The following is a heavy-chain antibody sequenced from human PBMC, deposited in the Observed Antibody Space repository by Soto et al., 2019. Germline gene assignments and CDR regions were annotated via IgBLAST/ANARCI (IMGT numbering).Heavy chain of an antibody. J-gene: IGHJ4*02. Sequence: GGSLRLSCAASGFTFSSYAMSWVRQAPGKGLEWVSAISGSGGSTYYADSVKGRFTISRDNSRNTLYLQMNSLRAEDTAVYYCAKDFSRVRTTVVLDYWGQGTLVTVSS. CDR2: ISGSGGST. CDR3: AKDFSRVRTTVVLDY. V-gene: IGHV3-23*01. D-gene: IGHD4-17*01. CDR1: GFTFSSYA.